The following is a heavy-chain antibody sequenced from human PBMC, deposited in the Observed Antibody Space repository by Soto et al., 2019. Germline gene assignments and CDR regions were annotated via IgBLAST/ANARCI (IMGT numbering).Heavy chain of an antibody. Sequence: GGSMRLSCTASGFTFSSSAMTWVRQATGKGLEWVSAISGGDGSPSYAYSVKGRFTISRDNSKNTLYLHMNSLRADDTAADYWAKWHTYNYDSLAFSGFDCWGQGAQVTVSS. J-gene: IGHJ4*02. D-gene: IGHD3-16*01. CDR2: ISGGDGSP. CDR3: AKWHTYNYDSLAFSGFDC. CDR1: GFTFSSSA. V-gene: IGHV3-23*01.